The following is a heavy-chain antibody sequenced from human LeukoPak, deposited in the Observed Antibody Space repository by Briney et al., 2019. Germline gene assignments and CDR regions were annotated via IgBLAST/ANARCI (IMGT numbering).Heavy chain of an antibody. V-gene: IGHV1-24*01. CDR1: GYTLIELS. J-gene: IGHJ4*02. CDR3: ATGRGSSGWYALGY. CDR2: FDPEDGQT. D-gene: IGHD6-19*01. Sequence: ASVKVSCKVSGYTLIELSMRWVRQAPGKGLEWMGGFDPEDGQTIYAQKFQGRVTMTEDTSTDTAYMELSSLKSDDTAVYYCATGRGSSGWYALGYWGQGALVTVSS.